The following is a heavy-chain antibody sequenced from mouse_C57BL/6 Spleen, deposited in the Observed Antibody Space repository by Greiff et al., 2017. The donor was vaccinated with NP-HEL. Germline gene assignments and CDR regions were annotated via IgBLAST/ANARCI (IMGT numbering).Heavy chain of an antibody. V-gene: IGHV3-2*02. CDR1: GYSITSGYG. J-gene: IGHJ2*01. CDR2: ISYSGST. CDR3: SRPARKKY. Sequence: EVQLQESGPGLVKPSQSLSFTCTVTGYSITSGYGWNWIRQFPGNKLELMGYISYSGSTNYNPSLKSRSSITRDTSKNQFFLQLNSVTTEDTATCYWSRPARKKYWGQGTTLTVSS.